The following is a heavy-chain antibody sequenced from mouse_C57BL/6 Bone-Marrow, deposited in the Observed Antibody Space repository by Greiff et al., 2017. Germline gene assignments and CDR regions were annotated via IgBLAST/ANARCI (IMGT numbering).Heavy chain of an antibody. CDR2: IDPSDSYT. Sequence: QVQLKQPGAELVMPGASVKLSCKASGYTFTSYWMHWVKQRPGQGLEWIGEIDPSDSYTNYNQKFKGKSTLTVDKSSSTAYMQLSSLTSEDSAVYYCARADAWFAYWGQGTLVIVSA. CDR1: GYTFTSYW. J-gene: IGHJ3*01. CDR3: ARADAWFAY. V-gene: IGHV1-69*01.